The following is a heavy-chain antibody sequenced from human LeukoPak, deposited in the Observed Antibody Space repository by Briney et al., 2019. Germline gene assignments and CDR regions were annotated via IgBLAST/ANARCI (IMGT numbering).Heavy chain of an antibody. Sequence: SQTLSLTCTVSGGSISSGGYYWSWIRQPPGKGLEWIGYIYYSGSTNYNPSLKSRVTISVDTSKNQFSLKLSSVTAADTAVYYCARVGVPEGYGMDVWGQGTTVTVSS. D-gene: IGHD3-16*01. J-gene: IGHJ6*02. V-gene: IGHV4-61*08. CDR2: IYYSGST. CDR1: GGSISSGGYY. CDR3: ARVGVPEGYGMDV.